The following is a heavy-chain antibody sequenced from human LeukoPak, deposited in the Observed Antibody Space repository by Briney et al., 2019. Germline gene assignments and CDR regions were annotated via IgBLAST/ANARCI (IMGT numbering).Heavy chain of an antibody. D-gene: IGHD2-15*01. V-gene: IGHV3-74*01. CDR1: GFTFSSYW. CDR3: ATAVDECSGGSCYYYYYGMDV. Sequence: GGSLRLSCAASGFTFSSYWMNWVRQAPGKGLVWVSRIASDGSSTTYADSVKGRFSISRDNAKNTLYLQMNSLRVEDTAVYYCATAVDECSGGSCYYYYYGMDVWGQGTTVTVSS. J-gene: IGHJ6*02. CDR2: IASDGSST.